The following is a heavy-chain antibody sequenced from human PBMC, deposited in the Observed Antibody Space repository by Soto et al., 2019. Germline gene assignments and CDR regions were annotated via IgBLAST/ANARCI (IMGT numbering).Heavy chain of an antibody. D-gene: IGHD3-3*01. J-gene: IGHJ5*02. CDR3: ARGQRFAAWFDP. V-gene: IGHV4-4*07. Sequence: QVHLQESGPGLVKPSETLSLTCTVSGGAISTYYWTWIRQPAGKGLEWIGRISSSGSTKYNPSLQSRVTMSLDTSTNQFSLRLTSVTAADTAVYYCARGQRFAAWFDPWGEGTLVTVSS. CDR1: GGAISTYY. CDR2: ISSSGST.